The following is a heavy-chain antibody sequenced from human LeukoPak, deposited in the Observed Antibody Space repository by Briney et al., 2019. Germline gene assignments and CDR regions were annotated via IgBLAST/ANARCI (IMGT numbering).Heavy chain of an antibody. J-gene: IGHJ4*02. CDR1: GFTFGDYA. Sequence: PGGSLRLSCTASGFTFGDYAMSWFRQAPGKGLEWVGFIRSKAYGGTTEYAASVKGRFTISRDDSKSIAYLQMNSLKTEDTAVYYGTAYDYVWGSYRYTGAIDYWGQGTLVTVSS. V-gene: IGHV3-49*03. CDR2: IRSKAYGGTT. D-gene: IGHD3-16*02. CDR3: TAYDYVWGSYRYTGAIDY.